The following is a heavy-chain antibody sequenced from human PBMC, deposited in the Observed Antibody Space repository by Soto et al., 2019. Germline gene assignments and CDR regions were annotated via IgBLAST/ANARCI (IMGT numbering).Heavy chain of an antibody. CDR1: GGSISGSSYY. CDR2: IYYTGRT. V-gene: IGHV4-39*01. Sequence: PSETLSLTCTVSGGSISGSSYYWGWIRQPPGKGLEWIGAIYYTGRTYYKPSLESRVTISVDTSKNQFSLKLNSVSAADTAVYYCASGGEGSIAVAGWGQGTLVTVSS. CDR3: ASGGEGSIAVAG. D-gene: IGHD6-19*01. J-gene: IGHJ4*02.